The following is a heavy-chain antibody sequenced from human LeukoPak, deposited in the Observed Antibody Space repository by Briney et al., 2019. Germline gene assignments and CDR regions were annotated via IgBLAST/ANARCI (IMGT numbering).Heavy chain of an antibody. CDR3: ARESYSLYYYYYYMDV. CDR1: GFTFDDYA. V-gene: IGHV3-9*01. CDR2: ISWNSGSI. J-gene: IGHJ6*03. Sequence: GGSLRLSCAASGFTFDDYAMHWVRQAPGKGLEWVSGISWNSGSIGYADSVKGRFTISRDNAKNSLYLQMNSLRAEDTAVYYCARESYSLYYYYYYMDVWGKGTTVTVSS. D-gene: IGHD2-21*01.